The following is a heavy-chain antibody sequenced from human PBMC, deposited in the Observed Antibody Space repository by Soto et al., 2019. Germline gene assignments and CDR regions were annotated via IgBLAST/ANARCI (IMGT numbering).Heavy chain of an antibody. CDR2: INAGNGNT. CDR3: ARDRFRRYYYDSSGYQYGMDV. D-gene: IGHD3-22*01. J-gene: IGHJ6*02. V-gene: IGHV1-3*01. CDR1: GYTFTGYA. Sequence: ASLKVSCKAAGYTFTGYAMHWVRQATGQRLEWMGWINAGNGNTKYSQKFQGRVTITRDTSASTAYMELSSLRSEDTAVYYCARDRFRRYYYDSSGYQYGMDVWGQGTTVTVSS.